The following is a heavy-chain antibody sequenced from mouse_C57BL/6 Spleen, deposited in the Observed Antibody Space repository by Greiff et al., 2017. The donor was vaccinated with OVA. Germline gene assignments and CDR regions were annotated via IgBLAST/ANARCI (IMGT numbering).Heavy chain of an antibody. CDR2: IDPSDSYT. Sequence: VQLQQPGAELVMPGASVKLSCKASGYTFTSYWMHWVKQRPGQGLEWIGEIDPSDSYTNYNQKFKGKSTLTVDKSSSTAYMQLSSLTSEDSAVYNCSRGVVATYAMDDWGQGTSVTVSS. V-gene: IGHV1-69*01. J-gene: IGHJ4*01. CDR1: GYTFTSYW. CDR3: SRGVVATYAMDD. D-gene: IGHD1-1*01.